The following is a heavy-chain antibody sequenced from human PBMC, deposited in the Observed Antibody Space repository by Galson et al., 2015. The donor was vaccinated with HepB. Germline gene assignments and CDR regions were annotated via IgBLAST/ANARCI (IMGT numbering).Heavy chain of an antibody. J-gene: IGHJ4*02. D-gene: IGHD3-16*02. CDR3: ARIWGSYRSFSLQLAYFDY. Sequence: SETLSLTCAVYGGSFSGYYWSWIRQPPGKGLEWIGEINHSGSTNYNPSLKGRVTISVDTSKNQFSLKLSSVTAADTAVYYCARIWGSYRSFSLQLAYFDYWGQGTLVTVSS. CDR1: GGSFSGYY. V-gene: IGHV4-34*01. CDR2: INHSGST.